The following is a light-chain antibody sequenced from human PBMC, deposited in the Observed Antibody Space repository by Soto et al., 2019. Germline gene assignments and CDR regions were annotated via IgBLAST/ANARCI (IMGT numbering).Light chain of an antibody. CDR2: GAS. V-gene: IGKV3D-20*02. CDR1: QSVSSSY. J-gene: IGKJ5*01. Sequence: GTLSLSPGERATLSCRASQSVSSSYLAWYQQKPGQAPRLLIYGASNRATGIPARFSGSGSGTDFTLTISSLEPEDFAVYYCQQRSNWPINFGQGTRLEI. CDR3: QQRSNWPIN.